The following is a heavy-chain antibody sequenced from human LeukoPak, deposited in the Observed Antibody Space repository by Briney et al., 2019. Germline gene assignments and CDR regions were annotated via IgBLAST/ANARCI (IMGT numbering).Heavy chain of an antibody. V-gene: IGHV4-34*01. J-gene: IGHJ4*02. CDR3: ARGSSGYDSRLGY. CDR2: INHSGST. Sequence: SETPSLTCAVYGGSFSGYYWSWIRQPPGKGLEWIGEINHSGSTNYNPSLKSRVTISVDTSKNQFSLKLSSVTAADTAVYYCARGSSGYDSRLGYWGQGTLVTVSS. CDR1: GGSFSGYY. D-gene: IGHD3-22*01.